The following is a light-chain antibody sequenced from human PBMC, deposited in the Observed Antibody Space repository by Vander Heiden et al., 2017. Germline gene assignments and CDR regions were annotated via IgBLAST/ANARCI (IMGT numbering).Light chain of an antibody. V-gene: IGKV3-20*01. Sequence: EIVLTQSPGTLSLSPGERATLSCRASQSVSSSYLAWYQHKPGQAPRLLIYGASSRATGIPDRFSGSGSGTDFTLTISRLDPEDFAVYYCQQDGSSPHTFGGGTKLEIK. J-gene: IGKJ4*01. CDR2: GAS. CDR3: QQDGSSPHT. CDR1: QSVSSSY.